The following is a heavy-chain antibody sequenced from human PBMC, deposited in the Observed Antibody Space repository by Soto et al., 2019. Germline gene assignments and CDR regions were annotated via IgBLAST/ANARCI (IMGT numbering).Heavy chain of an antibody. D-gene: IGHD3-3*01. CDR3: ARGQRFSDWFDP. V-gene: IGHV4-4*07. Sequence: SETLSLTCSVSGGTISGYYWTWIRQPAGKGLEWIGRIYSSGNTKYNPSLQSRVTMSLDTSNNQFSLRLTSVTAADTAVYYCARGQRFSDWFDPWGQGTLVTSPQ. J-gene: IGHJ5*02. CDR2: IYSSGNT. CDR1: GGTISGYY.